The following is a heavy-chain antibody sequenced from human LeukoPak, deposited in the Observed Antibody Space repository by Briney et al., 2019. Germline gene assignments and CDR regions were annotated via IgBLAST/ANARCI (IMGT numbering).Heavy chain of an antibody. CDR1: GGSISRSRDY. J-gene: IGHJ4*02. Sequence: PSETLSLTCTVSGGSISRSRDYWGWIRQPPGKGLEWIGSIYYSGSTYYNPSLKSRVTISGDTSKNRFSLKLSSVTAADTAVYYCASPHTYGDYEGFDYWGQGTLVTVSS. V-gene: IGHV4-39*07. CDR2: IYYSGST. CDR3: ASPHTYGDYEGFDY. D-gene: IGHD4-17*01.